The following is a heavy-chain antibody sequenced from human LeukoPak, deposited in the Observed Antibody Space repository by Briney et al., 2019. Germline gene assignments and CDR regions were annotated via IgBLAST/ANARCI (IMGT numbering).Heavy chain of an antibody. CDR3: AKDIAPGGLDS. CDR2: INSDGSST. Sequence: GGSLRLSCAASGFTFSSYWMHWVRQAPGKGLVWVSRINSDGSSTNYADSVKGRFTISRDNAKNSLYLQMNSLRAEDTALYYCAKDIAPGGLDSWGQGTLVTVSS. D-gene: IGHD6-13*01. CDR1: GFTFSSYW. J-gene: IGHJ4*02. V-gene: IGHV3-74*01.